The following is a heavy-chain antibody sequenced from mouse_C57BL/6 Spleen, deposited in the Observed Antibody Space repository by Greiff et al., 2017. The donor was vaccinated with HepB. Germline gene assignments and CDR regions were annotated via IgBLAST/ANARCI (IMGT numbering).Heavy chain of an antibody. CDR2: INPNNGGT. CDR1: GYTFTDYY. CDR3: ARLRCDY. J-gene: IGHJ2*01. D-gene: IGHD1-1*01. V-gene: IGHV1-26*01. Sequence: EVQLQQSGPELVKPGASVKISCKASGYTFTDYYMNWVKQSHGKSLEWIGDINPNNGGTSYNQKFKGKATLTVDKSSSTAYMELRSLTSEDSAVYYCARLRCDYWGQGTTLTVSS.